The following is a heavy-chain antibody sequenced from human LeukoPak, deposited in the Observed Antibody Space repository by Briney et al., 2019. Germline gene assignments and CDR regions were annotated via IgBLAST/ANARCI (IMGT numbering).Heavy chain of an antibody. Sequence: PGGSLRLSCAASGFTFSSNSMNWVRQAPGKGLEWVSYITSGSVTIYYADSVKGRFTISRDNAKNSLSLQMNSLRAEDTAMYYCARGSGGSSFDYWGQGTLVTVSS. CDR2: ITSGSVTI. D-gene: IGHD2-15*01. CDR1: GFTFSSNS. CDR3: ARGSGGSSFDY. J-gene: IGHJ4*02. V-gene: IGHV3-48*01.